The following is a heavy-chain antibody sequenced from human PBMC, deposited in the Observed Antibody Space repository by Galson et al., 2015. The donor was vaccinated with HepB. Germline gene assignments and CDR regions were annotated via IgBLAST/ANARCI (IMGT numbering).Heavy chain of an antibody. CDR3: ARRGVFYCSSTNCYYYYYYGMDV. Sequence: SLRLSCAASGFTFSSYWMSWVRQAPGKGLEWVANIKQDGSEKYYVDSVKGRFTISRDNAKNSLYLQMNSLRAEDTAVYYCARRGVFYCSSTNCYYYYYYGMDVWGQGTTVTVSS. V-gene: IGHV3-7*03. CDR2: IKQDGSEK. CDR1: GFTFSSYW. J-gene: IGHJ6*02. D-gene: IGHD2-2*01.